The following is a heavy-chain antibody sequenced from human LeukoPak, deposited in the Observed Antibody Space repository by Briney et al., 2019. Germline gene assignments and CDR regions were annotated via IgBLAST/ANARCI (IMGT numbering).Heavy chain of an antibody. CDR2: ISSSSSYI. V-gene: IGHV3-21*01. J-gene: IGHJ4*02. D-gene: IGHD6-13*01. Sequence: PGRSLRLSCSASGFTFSSYSMNWVRQAPGKGLEWVSSISSSSSYIYYADSVKGRFTISRDNAKNSLYLQMNSLRAEDTAVYYCARVRGYSYESVMGIAAAGPLDYWGQGTLVTVSS. CDR1: GFTFSSYS. CDR3: ARVRGYSYESVMGIAAAGPLDY.